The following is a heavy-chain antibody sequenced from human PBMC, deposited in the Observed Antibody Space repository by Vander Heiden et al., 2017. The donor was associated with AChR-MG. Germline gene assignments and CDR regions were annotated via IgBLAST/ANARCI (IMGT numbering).Heavy chain of an antibody. CDR3: ARNDYNDIRFGFDP. CDR1: GGSCSGYY. D-gene: IGHD4-4*01. CDR2: INHSGTT. Sequence: QVQLQQWGAGLLKPSETLSLTCAVQGGSCSGYYWSWIRQSPAQGLDWIAEINHSGTTNYNPSLKSRVTLSADTSKNQFSLMLSSVTAADTAIYYCARNDYNDIRFGFDPWGQGTPVTVSS. V-gene: IGHV4-34*01. J-gene: IGHJ5*02.